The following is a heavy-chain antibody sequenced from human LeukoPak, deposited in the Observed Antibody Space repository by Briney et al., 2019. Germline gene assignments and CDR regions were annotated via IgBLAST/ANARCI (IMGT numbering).Heavy chain of an antibody. Sequence: GGSLRLSCAASGFTFDDYGMSWVRQAPGKGLEWVSGINWNGGSTGYADSVKGRFTISRDNAKNSLYLQMNSLRAEDTALYYCARGGYSGYDSGYYYYMDVWGKGTTVTISS. V-gene: IGHV3-20*04. CDR2: INWNGGST. J-gene: IGHJ6*03. CDR1: GFTFDDYG. CDR3: ARGGYSGYDSGYYYYMDV. D-gene: IGHD5-12*01.